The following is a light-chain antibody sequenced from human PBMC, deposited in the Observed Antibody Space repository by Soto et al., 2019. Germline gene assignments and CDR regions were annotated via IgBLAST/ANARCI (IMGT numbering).Light chain of an antibody. CDR3: QQYYNLPIT. CDR2: DAS. Sequence: DIQMTQSASSLSASVGDRVTITCQASQDIANYLNWYQQKPGKAPNLLIYDASILQTGVPSRFSGGGFGTDFTLTISSLQPEDIATYYCQQYYNLPITFGQGTRLEI. J-gene: IGKJ5*01. V-gene: IGKV1-33*01. CDR1: QDIANY.